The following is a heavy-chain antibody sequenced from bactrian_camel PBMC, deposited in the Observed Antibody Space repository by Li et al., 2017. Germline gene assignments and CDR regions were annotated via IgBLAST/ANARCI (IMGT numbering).Heavy chain of an antibody. CDR2: ITDDGRV. J-gene: IGHJ4*01. CDR3: AAVHPQYALPPSGGDCPKSGLHY. Sequence: VQLVESGGGSVQAGGSLRLSCAASGYTADINCMGWFCQAPGKEREGVASITDDGRVEYASSVSGRFTISRDNAKDTLDLQMNTLKPDDTAVYYCAAVHPQYALPPSGGDCPKSGLHYWGQGTQVTVS. V-gene: IGHV3S53*01. CDR1: GYTADINC. D-gene: IGHD2*01.